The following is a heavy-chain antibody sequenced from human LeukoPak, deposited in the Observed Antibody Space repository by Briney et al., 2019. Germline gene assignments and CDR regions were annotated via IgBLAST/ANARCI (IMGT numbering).Heavy chain of an antibody. CDR1: GYSFTDYY. V-gene: IGHV1-2*02. CDR3: ARDRGVDYCSGGSCSHYYYYMDV. Sequence: ASVKVSCKASGYSFTDYYIHWVRQAPGQGLEWMGCINPHSGDTNYAQKFQGRVTMTRDTSISTAYMELSRLRSDDTAVYYCARDRGVDYCSGGSCSHYYYYMDVWGKGTTVTISS. J-gene: IGHJ6*03. CDR2: INPHSGDT. D-gene: IGHD2-15*01.